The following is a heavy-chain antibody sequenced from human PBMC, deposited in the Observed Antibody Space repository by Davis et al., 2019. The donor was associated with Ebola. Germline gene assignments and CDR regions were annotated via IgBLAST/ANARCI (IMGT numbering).Heavy chain of an antibody. CDR3: ARDDGDSVEDGWFDP. CDR1: GFSFSRYA. J-gene: IGHJ5*02. D-gene: IGHD4-17*01. Sequence: PGGSLRLSCAASGFSFSRYAMHWVRQAPGKGLEWVAAISYDQSTKYYADSVKGRFTISRDNSKNTVYLQMDSLRPEDTAVYYCARDDGDSVEDGWFDPWGQGTLVTVSS. V-gene: IGHV3-30*14. CDR2: ISYDQSTK.